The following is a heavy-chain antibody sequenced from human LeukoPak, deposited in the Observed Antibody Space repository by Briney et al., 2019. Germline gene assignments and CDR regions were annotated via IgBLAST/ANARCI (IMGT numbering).Heavy chain of an antibody. CDR2: IDLDDEK. CDR1: GFSLSTHGMR. D-gene: IGHD3-22*01. Sequence: SGPTLVNPTQTLTLTCTFSGFSLSTHGMRVSWIRQPPGKALEWLARIDLDDEKFYSTSLKTRLTISKDTSKNQVVLTMTNMDPVDTATYYCARKSSGYYFDYWGQGTLVTVSS. CDR3: ARKSSGYYFDY. V-gene: IGHV2-70*04. J-gene: IGHJ4*02.